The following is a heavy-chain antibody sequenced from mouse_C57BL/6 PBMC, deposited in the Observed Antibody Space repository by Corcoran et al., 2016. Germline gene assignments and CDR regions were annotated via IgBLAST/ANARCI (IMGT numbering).Heavy chain of an antibody. J-gene: IGHJ1*03. Sequence: EVKLLQSGGGLVQPGGSLKLSCAASGIDFSRYWMSWVRRAPGKGLEWIGEINPDSSTINYASSLKDKFIISRDNAKNTLYLQMSKVRSEDTALYYCARAGYSNQGYFDVWGTGTTVTVSS. V-gene: IGHV4-1*01. CDR2: INPDSSTI. D-gene: IGHD2-5*01. CDR1: GIDFSRYW. CDR3: ARAGYSNQGYFDV.